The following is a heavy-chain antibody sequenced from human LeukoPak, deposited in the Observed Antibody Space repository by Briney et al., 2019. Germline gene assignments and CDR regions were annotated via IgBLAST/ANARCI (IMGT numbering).Heavy chain of an antibody. D-gene: IGHD6-13*01. Sequence: SEALFLTCTVPGGSISSYYWSWIRQPPGKGLERIGYIYYSGSTNYNPSLKSRVTISVDTSKNQFSLKLSSVTAADTAVYYCAREAVIAAAGTGGLNWFDPWGQGTLVTVSS. CDR3: AREAVIAAAGTGGLNWFDP. V-gene: IGHV4-59*01. CDR1: GGSISSYY. J-gene: IGHJ5*02. CDR2: IYYSGST.